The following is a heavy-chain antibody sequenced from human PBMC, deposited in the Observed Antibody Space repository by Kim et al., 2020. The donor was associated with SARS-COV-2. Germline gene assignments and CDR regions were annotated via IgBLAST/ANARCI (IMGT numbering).Heavy chain of an antibody. Sequence: ASVKVSCKVSGYTLTELSMHWVRQAPGKGLEWMGGFDPEDGETIYAQKFQGRVTMTEDTSTDTAYMELSSLRSEDTAVYYCATVIAAAGTSRDYYYYGMDVWGQGTTVTVSS. V-gene: IGHV1-24*01. J-gene: IGHJ6*02. CDR2: FDPEDGET. CDR3: ATVIAAAGTSRDYYYYGMDV. D-gene: IGHD6-13*01. CDR1: GYTLTELS.